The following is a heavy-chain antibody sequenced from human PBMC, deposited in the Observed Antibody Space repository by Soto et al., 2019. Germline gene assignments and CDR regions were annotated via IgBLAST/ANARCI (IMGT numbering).Heavy chain of an antibody. CDR1: GFTFSSYA. Sequence: QVQLVESGGGVVQPGRSLRLSCAASGFTFSSYAMHWVRQAPGKGLEWVAVIWYDGSKKYYADSVKGRFTISRDNSKNTLYLQMNSLRAEDTAVYYCARDGQQWLVLHYWGQGTLVTVSS. V-gene: IGHV3-33*01. J-gene: IGHJ4*02. CDR2: IWYDGSKK. D-gene: IGHD6-19*01. CDR3: ARDGQQWLVLHY.